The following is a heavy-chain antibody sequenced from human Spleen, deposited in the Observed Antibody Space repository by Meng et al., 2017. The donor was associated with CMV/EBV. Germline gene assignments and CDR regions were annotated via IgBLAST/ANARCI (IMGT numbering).Heavy chain of an antibody. CDR1: GGSVSSGSYY. D-gene: IGHD3-16*01. CDR2: FYYSGST. V-gene: IGHV4-31*03. J-gene: IGHJ4*02. Sequence: LRLSCTVSGGSVSSGSYYWNWIRQHPRKGLEWIGSFYYSGSTSYNPSLKSRVTISVDTSKNQLSLRLSSVTAADTAVYYCAREYGDDVLGYWGQGTLVTVSS. CDR3: AREYGDDVLGY.